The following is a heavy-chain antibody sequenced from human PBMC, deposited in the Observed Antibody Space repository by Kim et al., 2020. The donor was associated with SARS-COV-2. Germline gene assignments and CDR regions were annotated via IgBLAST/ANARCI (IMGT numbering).Heavy chain of an antibody. CDR1: GFTFSSYG. CDR2: IWYDGSNK. Sequence: GGSLRLSCAASGFTFSSYGMHWVRQAPGKGLEWVAVIWYDGSNKYYADSVKGRFTISRDNSKNTLYLQMNSLRAEDTAVYYCAKDHRIQLGLPAYYGMHVWGQGTPVPVSS. V-gene: IGHV3-33*06. D-gene: IGHD5-18*01. CDR3: AKDHRIQLGLPAYYGMHV. J-gene: IGHJ6*02.